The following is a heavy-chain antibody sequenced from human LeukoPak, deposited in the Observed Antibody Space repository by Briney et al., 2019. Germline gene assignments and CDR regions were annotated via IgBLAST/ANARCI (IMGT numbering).Heavy chain of an antibody. V-gene: IGHV3-7*01. J-gene: IGHJ4*02. D-gene: IGHD3-10*01. Sequence: GGSLRLSCAVSGFTFRTYWMSRVRQAPGKGLEWVANIKEDGSEQYYVNSLKGRFTISRDNVKNSLYLQMNSLRAEDSAVYYCARDSFDTDIDYWGQGTLVTVSS. CDR3: ARDSFDTDIDY. CDR2: IKEDGSEQ. CDR1: GFTFRTYW.